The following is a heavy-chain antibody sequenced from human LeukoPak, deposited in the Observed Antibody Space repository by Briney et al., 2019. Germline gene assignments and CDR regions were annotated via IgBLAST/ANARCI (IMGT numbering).Heavy chain of an antibody. J-gene: IGHJ6*03. V-gene: IGHV3-7*01. CDR3: ARERYCSSTSCYALPGSYYYYMDV. Sequence: GGSLRLSCAASGFTFSSYWMSWVRQAPGKGREWVANIKQDGSEKYYVASVKGRFTISRDNAKNSLYLQMNSLRAEDTAVYYCARERYCSSTSCYALPGSYYYYMDVWGKGTTVTISS. CDR2: IKQDGSEK. D-gene: IGHD2-2*01. CDR1: GFTFSSYW.